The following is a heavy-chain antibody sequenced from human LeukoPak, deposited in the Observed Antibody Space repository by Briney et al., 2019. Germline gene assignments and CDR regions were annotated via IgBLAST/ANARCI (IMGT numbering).Heavy chain of an antibody. D-gene: IGHD3-10*01. CDR1: GYTFTKYS. CDR2: INTGNGNT. Sequence: ASVKVSCKASGYTFTKYSMHWVCQAPGQRPEWMGCINTGNGNTRYSQNFQGRFSITRDTSASTVYMELSSLRSEDTAVYYCARDHYYGSGIYNYFDNWGQGTLVTVSS. V-gene: IGHV1-3*04. CDR3: ARDHYYGSGIYNYFDN. J-gene: IGHJ4*02.